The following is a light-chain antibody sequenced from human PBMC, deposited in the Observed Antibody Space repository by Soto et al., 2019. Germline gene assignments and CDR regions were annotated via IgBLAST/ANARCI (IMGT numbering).Light chain of an antibody. CDR1: SSNIGAGYD. CDR2: GNS. CDR3: QSYDSSLSGWV. J-gene: IGLJ3*02. Sequence: QSVLTQPPSVSGAPGQRVTISCTGSSSNIGAGYDVHWYQQLPGTAPKLLIYGNSNRPSGVPDRFSGSKSGTSASLAITGLQAEDVADYYSQSYDSSLSGWVFGGGTKLTVL. V-gene: IGLV1-40*01.